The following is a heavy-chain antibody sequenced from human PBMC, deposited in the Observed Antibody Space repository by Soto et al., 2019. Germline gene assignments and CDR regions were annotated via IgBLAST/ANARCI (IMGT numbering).Heavy chain of an antibody. V-gene: IGHV1-8*01. D-gene: IGHD3-16*02. Sequence: ASVKVSGKASGYTFTSYDINWVRQATGQGLEWMGWMNPNSGNTGYAQKFQGRVTMTRNTSISTAYMELSSLRSEDTAVYYCARGGDYVWGSYRYTRLYYFDYWGQGTLVTVSS. CDR1: GYTFTSYD. CDR2: MNPNSGNT. J-gene: IGHJ4*02. CDR3: ARGGDYVWGSYRYTRLYYFDY.